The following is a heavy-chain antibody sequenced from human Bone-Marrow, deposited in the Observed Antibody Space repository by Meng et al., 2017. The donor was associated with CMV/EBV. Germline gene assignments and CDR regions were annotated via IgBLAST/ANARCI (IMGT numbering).Heavy chain of an antibody. CDR2: IYHSGST. V-gene: IGHV4-38-2*02. D-gene: IGHD1-26*01. CDR3: ARDGWGGGSPTIDY. J-gene: IGHJ4*02. CDR1: GYSISSGYY. Sequence: SETLSLTCTVSGYSISSGYYWGWIRQPPGKGLEWIGSIYHSGSTYYNPSLKSRVTISVDTSKNQLSLKRSSVTAAATAVHYCARDGWGGGSPTIDYWGQGTLVTVSS.